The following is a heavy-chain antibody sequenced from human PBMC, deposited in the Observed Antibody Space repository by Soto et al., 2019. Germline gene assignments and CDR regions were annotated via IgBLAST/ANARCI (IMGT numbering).Heavy chain of an antibody. Sequence: QVQLVQSGAEVKKPGASVKVSCKASGYTFTSYYMHWVRQAPGQGLEWMGIINPSGGSTSYAQKCQGRFTMTRDTSTTTGYMELSSLRSEDTAVYYCARDLGYSGYDLGYWGQGTLVTVSS. J-gene: IGHJ4*02. CDR1: GYTFTSYY. D-gene: IGHD5-12*01. CDR2: INPSGGST. V-gene: IGHV1-46*03. CDR3: ARDLGYSGYDLGY.